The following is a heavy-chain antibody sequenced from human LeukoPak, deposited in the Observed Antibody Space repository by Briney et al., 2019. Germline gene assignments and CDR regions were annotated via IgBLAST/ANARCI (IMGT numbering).Heavy chain of an antibody. CDR3: ARESIGVPVVGASSYYYYYMDV. CDR2: IYTSGST. Sequence: PSETLSLTSTVSGGSISSYYWSWIRQPAGKGLEWIGRIYTSGSTNYNPSLKSRVTMSVDTSKNQFSLKLSSVTAADTAVYYCARESIGVPVVGASSYYYYYMDVWGKGTTVTISS. J-gene: IGHJ6*03. CDR1: GGSISSYY. D-gene: IGHD1-26*01. V-gene: IGHV4-4*07.